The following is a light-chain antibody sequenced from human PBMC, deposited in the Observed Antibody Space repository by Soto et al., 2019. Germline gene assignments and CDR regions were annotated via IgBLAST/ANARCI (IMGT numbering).Light chain of an antibody. CDR1: QGISSY. CDR2: AAS. V-gene: IGKV1-9*01. Sequence: DIPLTQSPSFLSASVRDRVTITCRASQGISSYLAWYQQKPGKAPKLLIYAASTLQSGVPSRFSGSGSGTEFTLTISSLQPEDFATYYCQQLNSPITFGQGTRLEI. J-gene: IGKJ5*01. CDR3: QQLNSPIT.